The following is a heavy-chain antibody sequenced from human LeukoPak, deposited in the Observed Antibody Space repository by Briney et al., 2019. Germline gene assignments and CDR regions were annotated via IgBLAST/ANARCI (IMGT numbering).Heavy chain of an antibody. D-gene: IGHD1-26*01. J-gene: IGHJ3*02. CDR2: IYPLDSDT. CDR3: ARLRGAPGAFDI. CDR1: GYIFISDW. Sequence: GESLKISCKGSGYIFISDWIGWVRQMPGKGLEWMGIIYPLDSDTRYSPSFQGQVTISADKSISTAYPQWSSLKASDTAMYYCARLRGAPGAFDIWGQGTVVTVSA. V-gene: IGHV5-51*01.